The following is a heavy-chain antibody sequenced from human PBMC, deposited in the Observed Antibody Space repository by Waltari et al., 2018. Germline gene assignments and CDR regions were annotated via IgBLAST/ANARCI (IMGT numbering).Heavy chain of an antibody. CDR1: GGSISSYY. J-gene: IGHJ6*02. CDR3: ATAVSCSSTSCYPGIYGMDV. D-gene: IGHD2-2*01. CDR2: IYTSGST. Sequence: QVQLQESGPGLVKPSETLSLTCTVSGGSISSYYWSWIRQPAGKGLEWIGRIYTSGSTNYNPSLKSRVTMSVDTSKNQFSLKLSSVTAADTAVYYCATAVSCSSTSCYPGIYGMDVWGQGTTVTVSS. V-gene: IGHV4-4*07.